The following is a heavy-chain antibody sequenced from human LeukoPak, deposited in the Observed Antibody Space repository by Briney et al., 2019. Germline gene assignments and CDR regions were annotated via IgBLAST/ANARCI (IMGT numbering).Heavy chain of an antibody. CDR1: GFTFSSYG. J-gene: IGHJ4*02. D-gene: IGHD3-22*01. V-gene: IGHV3-30*02. Sequence: PGGSLRLSCAASGFTFSSYGMHWVRQAPGKGLEWVAFIRYDGSNKYYADSVKGRFTISRDNSKNTLYLQMNSLRAEDTAVYYCAKDSPYYYDKLGVYFDYWGQGTLVTVSS. CDR2: IRYDGSNK. CDR3: AKDSPYYYDKLGVYFDY.